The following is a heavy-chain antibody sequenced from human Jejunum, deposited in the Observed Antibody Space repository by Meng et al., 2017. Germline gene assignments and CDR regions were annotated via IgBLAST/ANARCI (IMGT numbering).Heavy chain of an antibody. V-gene: IGHV5-51*01. CDR2: VYPGDSDT. J-gene: IGHJ4*02. D-gene: IGHD1-1*01. CDR3: ARLRKATTGIYYFDY. Sequence: GESLMISCNGSGYIFTTYWIGRVRQMAGKGLEWMGVVYPGDSDTNYSPSFQGQVTMSADRSISTAYLQWSSLKASDTAIYYCARLRKATTGIYYFDYWGQGTLVTVSS. CDR1: GYIFTTYW.